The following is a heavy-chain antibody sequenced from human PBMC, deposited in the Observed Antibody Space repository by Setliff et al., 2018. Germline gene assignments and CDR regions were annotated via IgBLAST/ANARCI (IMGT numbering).Heavy chain of an antibody. CDR1: GGTFSSYA. CDR3: AVFNVTPTRKKYYSYLDV. J-gene: IGHJ6*03. Sequence: SVKVSCKASGGTFSSYAISWVRQAPGQGLEWMGGIIPILGIANYAQKFQGRVTITADKSTSTAYSELSSLRSEDTAVYYCAVFNVTPTRKKYYSYLDVWGKGTTVTISS. CDR2: IIPILGIA. V-gene: IGHV1-69*10. D-gene: IGHD2-2*01.